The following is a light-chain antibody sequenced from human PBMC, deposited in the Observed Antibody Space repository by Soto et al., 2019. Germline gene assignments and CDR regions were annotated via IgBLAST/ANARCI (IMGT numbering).Light chain of an antibody. CDR2: DVS. Sequence: QSALTQPASVSGSPGQSITISCTGTISDIGDYNYVSWYQQNPGKAPKLMIYDVSNRPSGVSNRFSGSKSGYTASLTISGLQPEDEADYYCSSYSSSSPLVVFGGGTKLTVL. V-gene: IGLV2-14*03. J-gene: IGLJ2*01. CDR3: SSYSSSSPLVV. CDR1: ISDIGDYNY.